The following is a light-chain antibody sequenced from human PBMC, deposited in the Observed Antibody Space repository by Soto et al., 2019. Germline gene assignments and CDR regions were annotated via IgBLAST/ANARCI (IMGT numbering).Light chain of an antibody. Sequence: DIQMTQSPSSLSASVGDRVTITCRASQSISSYLTWYQQKPGKAPKLLIYDASNLKSGIPSRFNGSGSRTDITLNISSLQPEDFATYYCQQSYSTLSCTFGQGTKVEIK. V-gene: IGKV1-39*01. CDR1: QSISSY. CDR2: DAS. J-gene: IGKJ1*01. CDR3: QQSYSTLSCT.